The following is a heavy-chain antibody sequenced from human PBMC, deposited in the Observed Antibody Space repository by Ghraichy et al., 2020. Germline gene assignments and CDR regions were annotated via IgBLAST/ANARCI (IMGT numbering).Heavy chain of an antibody. CDR3: ARFTYSDFWSGRGHLDY. CDR1: GASISSNNYY. D-gene: IGHD3-3*01. V-gene: IGHV4-39*02. J-gene: IGHJ4*02. Sequence: SETLSLTCTVSGASISSNNYYWAWIRQPPGKGLEWLGSIHHSGTTYYNTSLKSRVTISVDTSKSHFSLKLGSVTAAYTAVYYGARFTYSDFWSGRGHLDYWGQGNLVTVSS. CDR2: IHHSGTT.